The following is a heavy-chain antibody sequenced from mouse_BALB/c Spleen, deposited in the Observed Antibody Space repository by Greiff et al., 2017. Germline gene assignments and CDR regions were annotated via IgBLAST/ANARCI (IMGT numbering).Heavy chain of an antibody. CDR1: GFTFSSFG. CDR2: ISSGSSTI. J-gene: IGHJ4*01. CDR3: ARMDHYAMDY. V-gene: IGHV5-17*02. Sequence: EVKLMESGGGLVQPGGSRKLSCAASGFTFSSFGMHWVRQAPEKGLEWVAYISSGSSTIYYADTVKGRFTISRDNPKNTLFLQMTSLRSEDTAMYYCARMDHYAMDYWGQGTSVTVSS.